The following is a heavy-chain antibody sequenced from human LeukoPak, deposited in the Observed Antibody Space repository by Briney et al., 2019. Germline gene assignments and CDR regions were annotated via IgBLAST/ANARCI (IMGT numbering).Heavy chain of an antibody. Sequence: GGSLRLSCAASGFTFDDYAMHWVRQAPGKGLEWVSLISGDGGSTYYADSVKGRFTISRDNSKNSLYLQMNSLRTEDTALYYCAKEVAAAGNMNYNYYGMDVWGQGTTVTVSS. CDR3: AKEVAAAGNMNYNYYGMDV. CDR1: GFTFDDYA. CDR2: ISGDGGST. V-gene: IGHV3-43*02. J-gene: IGHJ6*02. D-gene: IGHD6-13*01.